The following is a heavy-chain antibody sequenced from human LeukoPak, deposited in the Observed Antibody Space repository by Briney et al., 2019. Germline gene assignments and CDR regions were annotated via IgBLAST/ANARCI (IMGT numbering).Heavy chain of an antibody. Sequence: SETLSLTCAVYGGSFSGYYWSWIRQPPGKGLEWIGEINHSGSTNYNPSLKSRVTISVDTSKNQFSLKLSSVTAADTAVYYCASRRHYYYYMDVWGKGTTVTVSS. CDR1: GGSFSGYY. CDR2: INHSGST. CDR3: ASRRHYYYYMDV. V-gene: IGHV4-34*01. J-gene: IGHJ6*03.